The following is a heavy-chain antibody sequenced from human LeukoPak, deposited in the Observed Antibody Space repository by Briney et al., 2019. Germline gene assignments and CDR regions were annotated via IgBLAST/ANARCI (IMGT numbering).Heavy chain of an antibody. CDR3: TTDRDYGPGFDY. J-gene: IGHJ4*02. Sequence: PGGSLRLSCAASGFTFSNAWMSWVRQAPGKGLEWVGRIKSKTDGGTTDYAAPVKGRFTISRDDSKNTLYLQMNSLKTEDTAVYYCTTDRDYGPGFDYWGQGTLVTVSS. V-gene: IGHV3-15*01. D-gene: IGHD4-17*01. CDR1: GFTFSNAW. CDR2: IKSKTDGGTT.